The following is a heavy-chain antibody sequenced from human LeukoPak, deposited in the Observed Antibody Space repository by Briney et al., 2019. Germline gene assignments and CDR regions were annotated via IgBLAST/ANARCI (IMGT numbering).Heavy chain of an antibody. CDR3: ARVSRGGSGSGAFDI. D-gene: IGHD3-10*01. J-gene: IGHJ3*02. CDR2: IYYGGST. V-gene: IGHV4-30-4*01. CDR1: NGSISSYDSY. Sequence: SQTLSLTCTVSNGSISSYDSYWSWIRQPPGKGLDWIAYIYYGGSTDSTPSLKGRVTISADTSKNQFSLRLTSVTAADTAVYYCARVSRGGSGSGAFDIWGQGTMVTVSS.